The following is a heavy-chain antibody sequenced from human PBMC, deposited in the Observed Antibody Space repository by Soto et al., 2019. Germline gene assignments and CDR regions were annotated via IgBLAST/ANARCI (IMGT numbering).Heavy chain of an antibody. V-gene: IGHV1-18*01. CDR3: ARELAVAGDDAFDI. Sequence: ASVKVSCKASGYTFTSYGISWVRQAPGQGLEWMGWISAYNGNTNYAQKLQGRVTMTTDTSTSTAYMELRSLRSDDTAVYYCARELAVAGDDAFDIWGQGTMVTVSS. CDR2: ISAYNGNT. J-gene: IGHJ3*02. CDR1: GYTFTSYG. D-gene: IGHD6-19*01.